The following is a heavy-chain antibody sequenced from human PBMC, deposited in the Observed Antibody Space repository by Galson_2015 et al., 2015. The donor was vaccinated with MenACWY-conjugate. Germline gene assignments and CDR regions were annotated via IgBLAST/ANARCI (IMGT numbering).Heavy chain of an antibody. CDR3: AKAYIVVIPDAAYDC. J-gene: IGHJ4*02. CDR2: ISGSGGNT. Sequence: LRLSCAASGFTFTSYAMHWVRQAPGKGLEWVSGISGSGGNTYYADSVKGRFTISRDNSKSTLYLQMNSLRAEDTAIYYCAKAYIVVIPDAAYDCWGQGTLVTVSS. V-gene: IGHV3-23*01. CDR1: GFTFTSYA. D-gene: IGHD2-2*01.